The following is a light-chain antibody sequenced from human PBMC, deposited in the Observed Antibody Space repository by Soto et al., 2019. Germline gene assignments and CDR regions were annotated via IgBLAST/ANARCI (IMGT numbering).Light chain of an antibody. J-gene: IGKJ4*02. V-gene: IGKV3-20*01. CDR3: QQYGSSLLT. Sequence: EIVLTQSPGTLSLSPGERASLSCRASQSVSSEKLAWYQQKPGQAPRLLIFGASGRATGIPERFSGSGSGTDFSLTIIRLEPEDSAVYYCQQYGSSLLTFGGGTKVEIK. CDR2: GAS. CDR1: QSVSSEK.